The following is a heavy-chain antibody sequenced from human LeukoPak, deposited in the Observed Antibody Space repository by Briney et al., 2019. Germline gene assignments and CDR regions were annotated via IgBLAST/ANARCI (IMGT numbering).Heavy chain of an antibody. Sequence: GGSLRLSCAASGFTFSSYSMNWVRQAPGKGLEWVSSISSSSSYIYYADSVKGRFTISRDNAKNSLYLQMNSLRAEDTAVYYCARDPFPDYYDSSGYYYPDYWGQGTLVTVSS. V-gene: IGHV3-21*01. CDR1: GFTFSSYS. CDR2: ISSSSSYI. CDR3: ARDPFPDYYDSSGYYYPDY. J-gene: IGHJ4*02. D-gene: IGHD3-22*01.